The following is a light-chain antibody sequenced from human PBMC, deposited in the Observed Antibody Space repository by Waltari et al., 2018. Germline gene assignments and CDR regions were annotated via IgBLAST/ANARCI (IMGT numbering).Light chain of an antibody. CDR1: SSDIGGNF. CDR3: ASWHDSLSGPV. V-gene: IGLV1-47*01. Sequence: QSLLTQPPSASGTPGQRSTISCSGRSSDIGGNFVYWYQQLPGTAPRLLIYKNNQRPSGVPDQFSASKSGTSASLAISGLRSEDEADYYCASWHDSLSGPVFGTGTRVTVL. CDR2: KNN. J-gene: IGLJ1*01.